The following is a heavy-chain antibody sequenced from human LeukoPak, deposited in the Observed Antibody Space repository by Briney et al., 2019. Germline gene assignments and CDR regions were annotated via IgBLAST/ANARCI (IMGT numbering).Heavy chain of an antibody. J-gene: IGHJ4*02. CDR2: ISSSSSTI. Sequence: PRGSLRLSCAPSAFTLSSYSTDWVRHAPGKGLEWVSYISSSSSTIYYADSVTGRFTISTHNAKNSPYLQMNSLIAKDTAVYYCARETGYGYAFDYWGQGTLVTVSS. V-gene: IGHV3-48*01. CDR1: AFTLSSYS. CDR3: ARETGYGYAFDY. D-gene: IGHD5-12*01.